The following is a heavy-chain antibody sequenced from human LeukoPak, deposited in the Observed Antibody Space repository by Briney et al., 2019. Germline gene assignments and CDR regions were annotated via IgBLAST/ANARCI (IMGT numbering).Heavy chain of an antibody. Sequence: GGSLRLSCAASGFTFSDYYMSWIRQAPGKGLEWISYISSSGSTIYYADSVKGRFTISRDNSKNTLSLQMHSLRAEDTALYYCAKAPATTPFYFDYWGQGTLVTVSS. CDR1: GFTFSDYY. CDR2: ISSSGSTI. D-gene: IGHD4-11*01. CDR3: AKAPATTPFYFDY. J-gene: IGHJ4*02. V-gene: IGHV3-11*01.